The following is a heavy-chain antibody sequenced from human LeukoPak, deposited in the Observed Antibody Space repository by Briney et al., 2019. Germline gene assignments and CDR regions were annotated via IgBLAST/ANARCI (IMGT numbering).Heavy chain of an antibody. CDR1: GGSISSSPYY. V-gene: IGHV4-39*07. CDR2: IYYSGTT. D-gene: IGHD5-18*01. Sequence: SETLSLTCTVSGGSISSSPYYWGWVRQPPGKGLEWIGSIYYSGTTHYNPSLERRVTISVDTSKTQFYMKLASVTAEHTAIYYCAKGAGGFSYYNWFDPWGQGTLVTVSS. J-gene: IGHJ5*02. CDR3: AKGAGGFSYYNWFDP.